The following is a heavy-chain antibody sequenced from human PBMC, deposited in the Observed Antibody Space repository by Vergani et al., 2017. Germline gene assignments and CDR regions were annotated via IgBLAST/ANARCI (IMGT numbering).Heavy chain of an antibody. CDR3: ARGAVAGLYYYYGMDV. V-gene: IGHV4-59*01. J-gene: IGHJ6*02. D-gene: IGHD6-19*01. CDR2: IYYSGST. CDR1: GGSISSYY. Sequence: QVQLQESGPGLVQPSETLYLTCTVSGGSISSYYWSWIRQPPGKGLEWIGYIYYSGSTNYYPSLKSRVTRSVDTSKNQFSLKLSSVIAADTAVYYCARGAVAGLYYYYGMDVWGQGTTVTVSS.